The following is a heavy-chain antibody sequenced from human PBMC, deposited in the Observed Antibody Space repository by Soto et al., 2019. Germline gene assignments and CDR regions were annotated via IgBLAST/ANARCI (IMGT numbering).Heavy chain of an antibody. Sequence: SETLSLTCTVSGGSISSGGYYWSWIRQHPGKGLEWIGYIYYSGSTYYNPSLKSRVTISVDTSKNQFSLKLSSVTAADTAVYYCARVLGTRFGVVIGNGMDVWGQGTTVTVSS. D-gene: IGHD3-3*01. V-gene: IGHV4-31*03. J-gene: IGHJ6*02. CDR2: IYYSGST. CDR3: ARVLGTRFGVVIGNGMDV. CDR1: GGSISSGGYY.